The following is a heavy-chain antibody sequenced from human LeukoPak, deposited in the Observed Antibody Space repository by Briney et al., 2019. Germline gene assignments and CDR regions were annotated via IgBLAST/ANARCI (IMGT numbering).Heavy chain of an antibody. V-gene: IGHV1-46*01. CDR1: GYTFTSYG. CDR3: ARDFTIFGVDLYYYYYGMDV. Sequence: GASVKVSCKASGYTFTSYGISWVRQAPGQGLEWMGIINPSGGSTSYAQKFQGRVTMTRDTSTSTVYMELSSLRSEDTAVYYCARDFTIFGVDLYYYYYGMDVWGQGTTVTVSS. J-gene: IGHJ6*02. D-gene: IGHD3-3*01. CDR2: INPSGGST.